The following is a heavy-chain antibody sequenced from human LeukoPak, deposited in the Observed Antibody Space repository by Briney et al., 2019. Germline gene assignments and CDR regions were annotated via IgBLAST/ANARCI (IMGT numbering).Heavy chain of an antibody. CDR1: GYTFTSYY. CDR3: ARGGFYDSSGYYPPYFDY. CDR2: INPSGGST. J-gene: IGHJ4*02. Sequence: GASAKASCKASGYTFTSYYMHWVRQAPGQGLEWMGIINPSGGSTNYAQKFQGRVTMTRDTSTNTVYMELSSLRAEDTAVYYCARGGFYDSSGYYPPYFDYWGQGTLVTVSS. D-gene: IGHD3-22*01. V-gene: IGHV1-46*01.